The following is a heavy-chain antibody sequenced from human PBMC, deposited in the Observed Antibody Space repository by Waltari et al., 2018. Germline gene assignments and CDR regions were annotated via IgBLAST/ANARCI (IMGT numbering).Heavy chain of an antibody. CDR2: INEDGNAK. CDR3: TRRFPNFYYYGMDV. D-gene: IGHD3-3*01. J-gene: IGHJ6*02. V-gene: IGHV3-7*03. Sequence: EVQLVESGGGLVRPGGSLRISCAASGFTFSSHWMSWVRQAAGKGLEWVANINEDGNAKYYVDSVKGRFAVSRDNAQNSLYLQMESLTAEDTAVYYCTRRFPNFYYYGMDVWGQGTAVTVSS. CDR1: GFTFSSHW.